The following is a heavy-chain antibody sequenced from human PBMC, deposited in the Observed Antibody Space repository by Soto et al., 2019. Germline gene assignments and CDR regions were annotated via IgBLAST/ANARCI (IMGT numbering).Heavy chain of an antibody. CDR1: GYTFTSYD. CDR3: ARGSAYCGGDCYPYYYYYYMDV. CDR2: MNPNSGNT. D-gene: IGHD2-21*01. Sequence: ASVKVSCKASGYTFTSYDINWVRQATGQGLEWMGWMNPNSGNTGYAQKFQGRVTMTRNTSISTAYMELSSLRSEDTAVYYCARGSAYCGGDCYPYYYYYYMDVWGKGTTVTGSS. J-gene: IGHJ6*03. V-gene: IGHV1-8*01.